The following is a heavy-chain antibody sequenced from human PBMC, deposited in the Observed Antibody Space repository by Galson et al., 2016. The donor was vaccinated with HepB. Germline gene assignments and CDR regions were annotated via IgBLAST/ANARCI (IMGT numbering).Heavy chain of an antibody. CDR3: AKGGHSGTYDVGYYDF. CDR2: IYGNGNA. Sequence: SLRLSCAASGFTVSSNYMSWVRQAPGMGLEWVSIIYGNGNANYADSVKGRFTLSRHNSENTLYLQMNSLGPEDTAVYYCAKGGHSGTYDVGYYDFWGQGTLVTVSS. CDR1: GFTVSSNY. V-gene: IGHV3-53*04. D-gene: IGHD3-3*01. J-gene: IGHJ4*02.